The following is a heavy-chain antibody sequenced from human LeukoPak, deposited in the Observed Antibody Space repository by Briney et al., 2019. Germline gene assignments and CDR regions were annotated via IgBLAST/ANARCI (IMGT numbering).Heavy chain of an antibody. CDR2: MSDIGPNT. V-gene: IGHV3-23*01. Sequence: NPGGSLRLSCAASGFTVTDYAMTWIRQSPGKGLEWVSSMSDIGPNTYYADSVKGRFTISRDTSKNTLYLHMNSLRAEDTAVYYCAREGLTTLIEYYYYYMDVWGSGTTVTVSS. J-gene: IGHJ6*03. CDR3: AREGLTTLIEYYYYYMDV. D-gene: IGHD4-11*01. CDR1: GFTVTDYA.